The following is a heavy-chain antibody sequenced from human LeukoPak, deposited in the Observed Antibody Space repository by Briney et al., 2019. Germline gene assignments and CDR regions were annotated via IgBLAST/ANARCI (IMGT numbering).Heavy chain of an antibody. CDR2: INDGSSSI. J-gene: IGHJ4*02. D-gene: IGHD3-22*01. V-gene: IGHV3-48*01. Sequence: GGSLRLSCAASGFTFSSYIMNWVRQAPGEGLDWVSYINDGSSSIFYADSVKGRFTISRDNAKNSLYLQLHSLRVEDTAVYYCVRESNYYDSSGPSYWGQGTLVTVSS. CDR3: VRESNYYDSSGPSY. CDR1: GFTFSSYI.